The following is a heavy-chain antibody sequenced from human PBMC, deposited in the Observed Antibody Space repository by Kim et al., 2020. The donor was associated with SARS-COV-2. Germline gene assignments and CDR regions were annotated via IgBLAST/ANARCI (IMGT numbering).Heavy chain of an antibody. J-gene: IGHJ4*02. Sequence: SYAKKFQGRVTMTRDKSTSTVHMELSSLRSEDTAVYYWARGVVTAIPLGYWGQGTLVTVSS. D-gene: IGHD2-21*02. V-gene: IGHV1-46*01. CDR3: ARGVVTAIPLGY.